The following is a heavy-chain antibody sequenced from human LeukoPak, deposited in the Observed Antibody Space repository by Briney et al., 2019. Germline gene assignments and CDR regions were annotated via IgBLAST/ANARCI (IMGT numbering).Heavy chain of an antibody. CDR1: GGSISSGSYY. V-gene: IGHV4-61*02. CDR3: ARGSAPLPMVRGVIVDY. J-gene: IGHJ4*02. D-gene: IGHD3-10*01. Sequence: PSETLSLTCTVSGGSISSGSYYWSWIRQPAGKGLEWIGRIYTSGSTNYNPSLKSRVTISVDTSKNQFSLKLSSVTAADTAVYYCARGSAPLPMVRGVIVDYWGQGTLVTVSS. CDR2: IYTSGST.